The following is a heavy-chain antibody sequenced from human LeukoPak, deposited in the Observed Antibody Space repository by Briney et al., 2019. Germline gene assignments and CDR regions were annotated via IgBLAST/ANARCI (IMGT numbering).Heavy chain of an antibody. CDR1: GFTFTSSA. Sequence: ASVKVSCEASGFTFTSSAVQWVRQARGQRLEWIGWIVVGSGNTNYAQKFQERVTITRDMSTSTAYMELSSLRSEDTAVYYCAVIPGYCSGGSCLATDYFDYWGQGTLVTVSS. CDR2: IVVGSGNT. CDR3: AVIPGYCSGGSCLATDYFDY. J-gene: IGHJ4*02. V-gene: IGHV1-58*01. D-gene: IGHD2-15*01.